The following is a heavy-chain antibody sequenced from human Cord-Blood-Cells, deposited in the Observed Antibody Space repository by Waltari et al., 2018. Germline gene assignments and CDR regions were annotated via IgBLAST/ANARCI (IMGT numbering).Heavy chain of an antibody. Sequence: EVQLVESGGGLVQPGGSLRLSCAASGFTFSSCWMSWVRQAPGKGLEWVANIKQEGSEKYYVDSVKGRFTISRDNAKNSLYLKMNSLRAEDTAVYYCARGPGYRGWFDPWGQGTLVTVSS. CDR1: GFTFSSCW. J-gene: IGHJ5*02. V-gene: IGHV3-7*01. CDR2: IKQEGSEK. D-gene: IGHD6-25*01. CDR3: ARGPGYRGWFDP.